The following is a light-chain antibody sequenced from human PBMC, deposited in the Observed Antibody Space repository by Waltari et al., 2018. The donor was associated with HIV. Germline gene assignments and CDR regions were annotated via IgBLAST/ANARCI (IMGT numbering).Light chain of an antibody. V-gene: IGKV3-20*01. CDR3: QQYDTSPPYT. Sequence: DIVLTQSPGTLSLSPGGRATLSCRASQSVTNNYLAWFQHKPGQAPRLLIYGATSRATGIPDRFRGGGSGTDFTLTISRVQPEDFAVYYCQQYDTSPPYTFGRGTKLDIK. CDR1: QSVTNNY. CDR2: GAT. J-gene: IGKJ2*01.